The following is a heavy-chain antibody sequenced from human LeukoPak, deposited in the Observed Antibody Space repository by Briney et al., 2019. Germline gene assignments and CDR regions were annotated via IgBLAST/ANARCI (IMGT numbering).Heavy chain of an antibody. CDR1: GLNFSRNY. D-gene: IGHD1-26*01. CDR3: ASQGRAVRERFRVGVTFDH. Sequence: PGGSLRLSCAASGLNFSRNYMSWVRQAPGKGLEWVSVIYSGGNIYYSDAAKGRFILSRDNYKKPLYLQMNSMRADDPAVYYCASQGRAVRERFRVGVTFDHWGQGTLVTVSS. CDR2: IYSGGNI. J-gene: IGHJ4*02. V-gene: IGHV3-66*04.